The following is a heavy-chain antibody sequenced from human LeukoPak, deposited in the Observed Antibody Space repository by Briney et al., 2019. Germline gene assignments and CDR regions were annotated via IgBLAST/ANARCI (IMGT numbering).Heavy chain of an antibody. CDR1: GYTFTSYG. Sequence: ASVKVSCKASGYTFTSYGISWVRQAPGQGLEWMGWISAYNGNTNYAQKLQGRVTMTRDMSTSTVYMELSSLRSEDTAVYYCATPLGYGGYDYWGQGTLVTVSS. D-gene: IGHD5-12*01. V-gene: IGHV1-18*01. CDR3: ATPLGYGGYDY. CDR2: ISAYNGNT. J-gene: IGHJ4*02.